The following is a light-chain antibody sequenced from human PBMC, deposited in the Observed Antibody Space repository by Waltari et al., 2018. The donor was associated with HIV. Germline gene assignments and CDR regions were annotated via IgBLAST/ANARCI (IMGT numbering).Light chain of an antibody. CDR2: GAS. V-gene: IGKV3-20*01. J-gene: IGKJ2*01. CDR3: QHFDTSLPKYT. CDR1: QSVSSSY. Sequence: EFVLTQSPCTLSLSPGERATLSCRASQSVSSSYLAWYQQRPGQAPRLLIYGASSRAAGIPDRFTGSGSGTDFTLTISRLEPEDFAVYYCQHFDTSLPKYTFGQGTKLEIK.